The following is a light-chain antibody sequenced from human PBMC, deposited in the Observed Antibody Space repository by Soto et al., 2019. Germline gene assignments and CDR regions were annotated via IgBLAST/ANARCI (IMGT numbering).Light chain of an antibody. V-gene: IGKV3-20*01. CDR3: HQYGKSPPWT. J-gene: IGKJ1*01. Sequence: EIVLTQSPGTLSLSPGERATLSCRASQSVSSFYLAWYRQKPGQAPRLLIYGASSRASGIPDRFSGSGSGTDFTLTISTLEPEDFAVYYCHQYGKSPPWTFGQGTKVEIK. CDR1: QSVSSFY. CDR2: GAS.